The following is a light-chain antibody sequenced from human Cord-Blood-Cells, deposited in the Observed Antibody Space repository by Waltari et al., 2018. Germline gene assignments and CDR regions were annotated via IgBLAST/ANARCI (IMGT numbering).Light chain of an antibody. J-gene: IGKJ4*01. CDR1: QSVLYSSNNKNY. CDR2: WAS. V-gene: IGKV4-1*01. CDR3: QQYYSTPVT. Sequence: DIVMTQSPDSLAVSLGDRATINCKSSQSVLYSSNNKNYLAWYQQKPGQPPKLLIYWASTRESGVPDRFSGSGSGTDFTLTISSLQAEDVAVYYCQQYYSTPVTFGGGTKVEIK.